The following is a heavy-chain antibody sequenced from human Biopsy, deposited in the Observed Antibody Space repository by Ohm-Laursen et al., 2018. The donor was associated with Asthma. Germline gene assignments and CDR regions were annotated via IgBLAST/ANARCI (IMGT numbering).Heavy chain of an antibody. J-gene: IGHJ4*02. V-gene: IGHV3-30*03. CDR1: GFTFSTYG. CDR2: ISYDGSSI. D-gene: IGHD6-19*01. Sequence: SLRLSCTASGFTFSTYGMHWVRQAPGKGLEWVAVISYDGSSIYYADSVKGRFTISRDNSKNTLSLQMNSLTAEDTAVYYCAREGVAGTHIEDWGQGTLVTVSS. CDR3: AREGVAGTHIED.